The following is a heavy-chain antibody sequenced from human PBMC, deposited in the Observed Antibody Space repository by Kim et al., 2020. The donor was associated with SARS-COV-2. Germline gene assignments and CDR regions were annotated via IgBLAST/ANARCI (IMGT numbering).Heavy chain of an antibody. CDR1: GGSISSYY. J-gene: IGHJ4*02. CDR3: ARGLNSGYSDY. V-gene: IGHV4-59*01. CDR2: IHYSGST. Sequence: SETLSLTCSVSGGSISSYYWTWIRLPPGKGLEWIGYIHYSGSTKYNPSLKNRITISVDTSRNEFSLKMSSVTAADTAIYYCARGLNSGYSDYWGQGILVTVSS. D-gene: IGHD3-22*01.